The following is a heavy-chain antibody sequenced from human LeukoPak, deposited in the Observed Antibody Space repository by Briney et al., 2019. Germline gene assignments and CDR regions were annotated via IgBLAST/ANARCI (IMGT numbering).Heavy chain of an antibody. Sequence: PSETLSLTCTVSGGSISSYHWSWIRQPPERGLEWIEYIFYRGGTHYNPSLKSRVTISVDTSKNQFSLKLSPVTAADTAVYYCASSVSGAAAPGHFGFWGQGTLVTVSS. CDR1: GGSISSYH. CDR3: ASSVSGAAAPGHFGF. D-gene: IGHD6-13*01. CDR2: IFYRGGT. J-gene: IGHJ4*02. V-gene: IGHV4-59*01.